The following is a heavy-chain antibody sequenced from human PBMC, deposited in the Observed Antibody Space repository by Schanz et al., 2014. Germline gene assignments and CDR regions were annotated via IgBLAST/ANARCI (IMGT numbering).Heavy chain of an antibody. CDR3: AKARRKSNCSGGRCFHYSYYGMDV. Sequence: EQLVESGGGLVKPGGSLRLSCAASGFTFSSYAMHWVRQAPGKGLEWVSSISSSSSYIYYADSVKGRFTISRDNSKNILYLQMNSLRAEDTAVYYCAKARRKSNCSGGRCFHYSYYGMDVWGQGTTVTVSS. J-gene: IGHJ6*02. D-gene: IGHD2-15*01. V-gene: IGHV3-21*04. CDR2: ISSSSSYI. CDR1: GFTFSSYA.